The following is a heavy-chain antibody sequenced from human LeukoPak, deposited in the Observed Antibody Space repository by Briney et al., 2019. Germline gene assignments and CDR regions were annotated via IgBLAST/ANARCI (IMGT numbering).Heavy chain of an antibody. CDR2: IIPIFGTA. Sequence: ASVKVSCKASGGTFSSYAISWVRQAPGQGLEWMGGIIPIFGTANYAQKFQGRVTITVDKSTSTAYMELSSLRSEDTAVYYCARTVDSSGWYGYFDLWGRGTLVTVSS. V-gene: IGHV1-69*06. CDR1: GGTFSSYA. J-gene: IGHJ2*01. D-gene: IGHD6-19*01. CDR3: ARTVDSSGWYGYFDL.